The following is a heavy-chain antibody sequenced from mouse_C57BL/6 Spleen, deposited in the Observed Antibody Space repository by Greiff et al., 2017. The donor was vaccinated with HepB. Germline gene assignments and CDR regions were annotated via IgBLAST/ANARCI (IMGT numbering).Heavy chain of an antibody. D-gene: IGHD1-1*01. CDR1: GYTFTDYY. Sequence: EVQLQQSGPELVKPGASVKISCKASGYTFTDYYMNWVKQSHGKSLEWIGDINPNNGGTSYNQKFKGKATLTVDKSSSTAYMELRSLTSEDSAVYYCARWYYYGSSYVGSYWYFDVWGTGTTVTVSS. CDR2: INPNNGGT. J-gene: IGHJ1*03. V-gene: IGHV1-26*01. CDR3: ARWYYYGSSYVGSYWYFDV.